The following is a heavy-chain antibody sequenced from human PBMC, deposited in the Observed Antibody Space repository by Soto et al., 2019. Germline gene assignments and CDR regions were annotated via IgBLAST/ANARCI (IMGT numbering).Heavy chain of an antibody. V-gene: IGHV1-18*01. CDR2: ISAYNGNR. CDR1: GYSFTSYG. D-gene: IGHD5-12*01. Sequence: QVQLVQSGAEVKKPGASVKVSCKASGYSFTSYGISWVRQAPGHGLEWMGWISAYNGNRKYAQKFQGRVTMTTDTSTSTAYLELRSLRSDDTAVYYCARDLGGFPDYWGQGTLVTVSS. J-gene: IGHJ4*02. CDR3: ARDLGGFPDY.